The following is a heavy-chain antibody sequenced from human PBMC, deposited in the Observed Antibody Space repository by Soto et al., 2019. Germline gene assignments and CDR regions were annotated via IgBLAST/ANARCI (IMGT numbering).Heavy chain of an antibody. CDR3: AIYYDILTGYYP. D-gene: IGHD3-9*01. V-gene: IGHV1-18*01. CDR2: ISAYNGNT. J-gene: IGHJ5*02. Sequence: ASVKVSCKASGYTFTSYGISWLRQAPGQGLEWMGWISAYNGNTNYAQKLQGRVTMTTDTSTSTAYMELRSLRSDDTAVYYCAIYYDILTGYYPWGQGTLVTVSS. CDR1: GYTFTSYG.